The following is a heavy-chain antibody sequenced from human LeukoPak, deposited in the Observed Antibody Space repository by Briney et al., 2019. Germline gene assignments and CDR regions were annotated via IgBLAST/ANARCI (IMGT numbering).Heavy chain of an antibody. Sequence: PGGSLRLSCAASGFTLSTYEMNWVRQAPGKGLEWVSGISGSGVSTYYAESVKGRFTISRDISKNTVYLQVNSLRAEDTAVYYCAKSTGAVISSYYMDVWGKGTTVTVSS. J-gene: IGHJ6*03. CDR3: AKSTGAVISSYYMDV. CDR1: GFTLSTYE. CDR2: ISGSGVST. D-gene: IGHD3-10*01. V-gene: IGHV3-23*01.